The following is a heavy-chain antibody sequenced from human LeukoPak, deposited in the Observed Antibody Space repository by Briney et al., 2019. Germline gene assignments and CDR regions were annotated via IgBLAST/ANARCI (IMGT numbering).Heavy chain of an antibody. CDR1: GFTFSNSW. D-gene: IGHD3-3*01. CDR3: VRYYTRNSWYFDL. V-gene: IGHV3-74*01. CDR2: INTDGSRT. Sequence: GGSLRLSCAASGFTFSNSWMHWVRQAPGKGLVWVSRINTDGSRTNYADSVKGRFTISRDNAKNSLFLQMNSLRVEDTAVYYCVRYYTRNSWYFDLWGRGTLVTVSS. J-gene: IGHJ2*01.